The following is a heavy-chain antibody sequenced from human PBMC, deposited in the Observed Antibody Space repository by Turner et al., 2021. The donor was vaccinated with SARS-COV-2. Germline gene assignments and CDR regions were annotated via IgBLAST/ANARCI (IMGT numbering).Heavy chain of an antibody. CDR1: GFTFDDYA. D-gene: IGHD1-1*01. CDR3: AKGGGTRTGPFDY. CDR2: ISWNSGSI. Sequence: EVRLVESGGFLVRPGSSLRLACASSGFTFDDYAMHWVRQAPGKGLEWVSGISWNSGSIGYADSVKGRFTISRDNAKNSLYLQMISLRAEDTALYYCAKGGGTRTGPFDYWGQGTLVTVSS. V-gene: IGHV3-9*01. J-gene: IGHJ4*02.